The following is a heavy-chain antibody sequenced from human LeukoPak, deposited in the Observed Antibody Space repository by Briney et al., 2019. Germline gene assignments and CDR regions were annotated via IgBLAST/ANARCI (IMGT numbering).Heavy chain of an antibody. J-gene: IGHJ6*03. CDR1: GFTFSSYW. CDR2: IKQDGSEK. Sequence: GGSLRLSCAASGFTFSSYWMSWVRQAPGKGLEWVANIKQDGSEKYYVDSVKGRFTISRDNAKNSLYLQMNSLRAEDTAVYYCARAEVLTGYYKPWTYYYYYMDVWGKGTTVTISS. D-gene: IGHD3-9*01. V-gene: IGHV3-7*01. CDR3: ARAEVLTGYYKPWTYYYYYMDV.